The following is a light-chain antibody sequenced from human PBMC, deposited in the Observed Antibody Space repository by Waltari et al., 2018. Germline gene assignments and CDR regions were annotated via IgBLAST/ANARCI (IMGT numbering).Light chain of an antibody. CDR1: QSVDTY. J-gene: IGKJ4*01. CDR3: QQRSSWFT. Sequence: EIVLTQSPGTLSLSPGESATLSCRASQSVDTYLAWYQKKPGQAPRLLIYDASTRATGSPARFSGSGSGTDFTLTISSLEPEDFAVYYCQQRSSWFTFGGGTKVEV. V-gene: IGKV3-11*01. CDR2: DAS.